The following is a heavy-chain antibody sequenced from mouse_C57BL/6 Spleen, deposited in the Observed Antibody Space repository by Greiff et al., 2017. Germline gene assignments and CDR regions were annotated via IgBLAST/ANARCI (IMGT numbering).Heavy chain of an antibody. J-gene: IGHJ1*03. D-gene: IGHD2-1*01. V-gene: IGHV5-17*01. CDR2: ISSGSSTI. CDR1: GFTFSDYG. Sequence: EVHLVESGGGLVKPGGSLKLSCAASGFTFSDYGMHWVRQAPEKGLEWVAYISSGSSTIYYADTVKGRFTISRDNAKNTLFLQMTSLRSEDTAMYYCARSYGKYWYFDVWGTGTTVTVSS. CDR3: ARSYGKYWYFDV.